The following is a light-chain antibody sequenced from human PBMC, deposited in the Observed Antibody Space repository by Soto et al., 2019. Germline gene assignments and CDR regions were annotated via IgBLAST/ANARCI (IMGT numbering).Light chain of an antibody. Sequence: DIPMTQSPSTLSASVGDRVTITGRSSQSISSWLAGYQQKPGKAPKLLIYDASSLESGVPSRFSCSGSGTAFTLTISSLQPDDFATYYCQQYNSYRTFGQGTKVEI. CDR2: DAS. V-gene: IGKV1-5*01. CDR1: QSISSW. CDR3: QQYNSYRT. J-gene: IGKJ1*01.